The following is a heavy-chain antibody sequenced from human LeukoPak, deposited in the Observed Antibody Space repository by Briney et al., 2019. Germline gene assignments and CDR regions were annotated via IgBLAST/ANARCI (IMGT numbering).Heavy chain of an antibody. D-gene: IGHD3-22*01. Sequence: SETLSLTCTVSGGSISSYYWSWIRQPPGKGLEWIGYIYYSGSTDYNPSLKSRVTISVDTSKNQFSLKLSSVTAADTAVYYCARHHDSSGYPIDYWGQGTLVTVSS. V-gene: IGHV4-59*08. CDR1: GGSISSYY. J-gene: IGHJ4*02. CDR2: IYYSGST. CDR3: ARHHDSSGYPIDY.